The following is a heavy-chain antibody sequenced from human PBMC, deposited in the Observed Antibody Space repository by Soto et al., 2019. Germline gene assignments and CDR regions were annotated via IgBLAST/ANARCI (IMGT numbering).Heavy chain of an antibody. D-gene: IGHD3-3*01. CDR1: GFTFDSYA. Sequence: EVKLLESGGGLAQPGGSLRLSCVGSGFTFDSYAISWVRQAPGERLQWIAAISGSADGTDYAHSVRGRFTLSIDNAKKTVHLQMDSLRVEDTAVYFCAKDTVGGYSFWSGYYSDGLDVWGQGTLVNVS. CDR2: ISGSADGT. CDR3: AKDTVGGYSFWSGYYSDGLDV. V-gene: IGHV3-23*01. J-gene: IGHJ3*01.